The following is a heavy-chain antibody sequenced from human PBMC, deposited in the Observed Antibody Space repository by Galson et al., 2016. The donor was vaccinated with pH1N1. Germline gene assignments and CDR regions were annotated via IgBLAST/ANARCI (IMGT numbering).Heavy chain of an antibody. D-gene: IGHD4-17*01. CDR3: AKDSDYGYFFNWFDP. CDR2: ISGSGGST. Sequence: SLRLSCAASGFTFSSYAMSWVRQAPGKGLEWVSAISGSGGSTYYADSVKGRFTISRDNSKNTLYLQMNSLRAEDTAVYYCAKDSDYGYFFNWFDPLGQGTLVTVSS. J-gene: IGHJ5*02. CDR1: GFTFSSYA. V-gene: IGHV3-23*01.